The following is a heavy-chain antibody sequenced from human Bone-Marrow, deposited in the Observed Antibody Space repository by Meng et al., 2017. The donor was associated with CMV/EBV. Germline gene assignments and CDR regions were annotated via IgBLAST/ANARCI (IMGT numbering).Heavy chain of an antibody. V-gene: IGHV1-2*02. CDR3: ARMGDVLLWFGELLRTGYYGMDV. D-gene: IGHD3-10*01. CDR1: GYTFTGYS. J-gene: IGHJ6*02. CDR2: INPNSGGT. Sequence: ASVKVSCKASGYTFTGYSMHWVRQAPGQGLEWMGWINPNSGGTNYAQKFQGRVTMTRDTSISTAYMELSRLRSDDTAVYYCARMGDVLLWFGELLRTGYYGMDVWGQGTTVTVSS.